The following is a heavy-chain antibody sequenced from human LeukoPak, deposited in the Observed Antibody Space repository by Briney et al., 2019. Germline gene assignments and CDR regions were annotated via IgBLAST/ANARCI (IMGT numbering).Heavy chain of an antibody. Sequence: NSSETLSLTCTVSGGSISSYYWSWIRQPPGKGLEWIGYIYYSGSTNYNPSLKSRVTISVDTSKNQFSLKLSSVTAADTAVYYCASAYYYYYGMDVWGQGTTVTVSS. CDR3: ASAYYYYYGMDV. CDR2: IYYSGST. V-gene: IGHV4-59*01. CDR1: GGSISSYY. J-gene: IGHJ6*02.